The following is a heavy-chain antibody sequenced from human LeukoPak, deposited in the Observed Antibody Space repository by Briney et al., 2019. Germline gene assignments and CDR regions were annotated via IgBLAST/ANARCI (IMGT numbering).Heavy chain of an antibody. D-gene: IGHD3-10*01. Sequence: PGGSLRLSCEASGFTFSRYGMHWVRQAPGKGLEWVSATTGSGRSTYYTDSVKGRFTVSRDNSKNTLYLQMNSLRAEDTAVYYCAKVHYYGSGSYLGYFDYWGQGTLVTVSS. J-gene: IGHJ4*02. CDR3: AKVHYYGSGSYLGYFDY. CDR2: TTGSGRST. CDR1: GFTFSRYG. V-gene: IGHV3-23*01.